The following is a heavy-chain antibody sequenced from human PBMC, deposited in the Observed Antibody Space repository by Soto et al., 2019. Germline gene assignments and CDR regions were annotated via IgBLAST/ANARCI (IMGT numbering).Heavy chain of an antibody. J-gene: IGHJ4*02. CDR1: GDSISSGGYY. Sequence: QVQLQESGPGLVKPSQTLSLTCTVSGDSISSGGYYWSWIRQHPGKGLEWIGYIYYSGSTYYNPSLKSRVTISVDTSKNQFSLKLSSVTAADTAVYYCARSRSTTVTTPFDYWGQGTLVTVSS. V-gene: IGHV4-31*03. CDR3: ARSRSTTVTTPFDY. D-gene: IGHD4-4*01. CDR2: IYYSGST.